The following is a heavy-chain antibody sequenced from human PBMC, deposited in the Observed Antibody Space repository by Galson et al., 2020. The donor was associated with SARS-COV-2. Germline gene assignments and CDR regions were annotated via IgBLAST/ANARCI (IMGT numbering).Heavy chain of an antibody. Sequence: TLSLTCAVSGDSITSHNWWTWVRQYPEKGLEWIGEIHHSGVTHYIPSLKSRVTISVDKSQNQFSLNLRSVTAADTAIYFCARVGPTAGAFYAFDIWGQGTMVTVSS. J-gene: IGHJ3*02. CDR1: GDSITSHNW. D-gene: IGHD6-13*01. CDR2: IHHSGVT. CDR3: ARVGPTAGAFYAFDI. V-gene: IGHV4-4*01.